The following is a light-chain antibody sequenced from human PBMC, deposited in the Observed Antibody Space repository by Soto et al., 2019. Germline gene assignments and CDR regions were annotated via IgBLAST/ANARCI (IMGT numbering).Light chain of an antibody. V-gene: IGKV1-39*01. Sequence: DIQMTQSPSSLSASVGDRVTISCRASETIATYLNWYQQKPVRVPEVRIYGASRLPRGVPSRFTGSVYGINFTLTINKLQPADFATYYRQHFYTYPHTFGQGTKVEV. CDR1: ETIATY. CDR3: QHFYTYPHT. CDR2: GAS. J-gene: IGKJ2*01.